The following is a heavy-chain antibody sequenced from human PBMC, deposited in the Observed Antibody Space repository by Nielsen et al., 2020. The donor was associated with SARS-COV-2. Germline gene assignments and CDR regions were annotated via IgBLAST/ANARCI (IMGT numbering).Heavy chain of an antibody. CDR1: EFPFIVYA. CDR2: ISGQGAST. D-gene: IGHD2-8*01. J-gene: IGHJ4*02. Sequence: GESLKISCAASEFPFIVYAMSWVRQAPGKGLEWVSTISGQGASTYYADSVKGRFTISRDNFKNTLDLQLNSLRAEDTAVYYCAKGLYYFDYWGQGTLVTVSA. CDR3: AKGLYYFDY. V-gene: IGHV3-23*01.